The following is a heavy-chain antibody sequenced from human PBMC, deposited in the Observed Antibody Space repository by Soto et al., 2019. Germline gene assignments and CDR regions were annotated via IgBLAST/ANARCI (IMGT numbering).Heavy chain of an antibody. CDR1: GFTFGDYA. CDR2: IRSKAYGGTT. D-gene: IGHD2-15*01. Sequence: GGSLRLSCTASGFTFGDYAMSWVRQAPGKGLEWVGFIRSKAYGGTTEYAASVKGRFTISRDDSKSIAYLQMNSLKTEDTAVYYCTRAREITVVNDYWGQGTLVTVSS. CDR3: TRAREITVVNDY. J-gene: IGHJ4*02. V-gene: IGHV3-49*04.